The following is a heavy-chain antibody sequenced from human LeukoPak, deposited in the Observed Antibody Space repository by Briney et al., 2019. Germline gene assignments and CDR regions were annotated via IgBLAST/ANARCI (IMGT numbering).Heavy chain of an antibody. CDR2: IRYDGSNK. J-gene: IGHJ4*02. CDR1: GFTFSSYG. Sequence: GGSLRLSCAASGFTFSSYGMHWVRQAPGKGLEWVAFIRYDGSNKYYADSVKGRFTISRDNSKNTPYLQMNSLRAEDTAVYYCAKDFTYAPPFDYWGQGTLVTVSS. CDR3: AKDFTYAPPFDY. D-gene: IGHD2-2*01. V-gene: IGHV3-30*02.